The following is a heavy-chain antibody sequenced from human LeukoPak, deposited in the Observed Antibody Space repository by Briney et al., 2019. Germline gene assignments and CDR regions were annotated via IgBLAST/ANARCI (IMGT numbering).Heavy chain of an antibody. CDR3: AVGPTYYYDSSGYSDAFDI. CDR2: MNPNSGNT. J-gene: IGHJ3*02. Sequence: GASVKVSCKASGYTFTSYDINWVRQATGQGLEWMGWMNPNSGNTGYAQKFQGRVTMTRKTSIRTAYMELSSLRSEDTAVYYCAVGPTYYYDSSGYSDAFDIWGQGTMVTVSS. CDR1: GYTFTSYD. D-gene: IGHD3-22*01. V-gene: IGHV1-8*01.